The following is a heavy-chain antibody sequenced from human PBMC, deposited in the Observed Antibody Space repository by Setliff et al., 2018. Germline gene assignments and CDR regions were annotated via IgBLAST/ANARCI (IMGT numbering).Heavy chain of an antibody. V-gene: IGHV3-21*01. CDR1: GFTFSSYS. D-gene: IGHD3-3*01. CDR3: ARRETYYNFWSGYYAY. CDR2: ISSSSSYI. J-gene: IGHJ4*02. Sequence: PGGSLRLSCAASGFTFSSYSMNWVRQAPGKGLEWVSSISSSSSYIYYADSVKGRFTISRDNAKNSLYLQMNSLRAEDTAVYYCARRETYYNFWSGYYAYWGQGTLVTVSS.